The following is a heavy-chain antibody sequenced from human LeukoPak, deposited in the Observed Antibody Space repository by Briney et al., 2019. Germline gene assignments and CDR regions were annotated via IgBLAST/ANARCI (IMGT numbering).Heavy chain of an antibody. J-gene: IGHJ4*02. D-gene: IGHD2-21*02. V-gene: IGHV3-23*01. CDR2: ISGSGGST. Sequence: PGGSLRLSCAASGFTFSSYAMSWVRQAPGKGLEWVSAISGSGGSTYYADSVKGRFTISRDNSKNTLYQQMNSLRAEDTAVYYCAKDPTYRNVVATYFDYWGQGTLVTVSS. CDR3: AKDPTYRNVVATYFDY. CDR1: GFTFSSYA.